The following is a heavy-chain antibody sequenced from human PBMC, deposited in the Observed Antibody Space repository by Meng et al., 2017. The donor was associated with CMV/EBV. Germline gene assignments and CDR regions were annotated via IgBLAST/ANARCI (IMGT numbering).Heavy chain of an antibody. J-gene: IGHJ4*02. V-gene: IGHV1-2*02. CDR2: INPNSGGT. Sequence: YTFTGYYMHWVRQAPGQGLEWMGWINPNSGGTNYAQKFQGRVTMTRDTSISTAYMELSRLRSDDTAVYYCARLYYDFWSGYFAFDYWGQGTLVTVSS. D-gene: IGHD3-3*01. CDR3: ARLYYDFWSGYFAFDY. CDR1: YTFTGYY.